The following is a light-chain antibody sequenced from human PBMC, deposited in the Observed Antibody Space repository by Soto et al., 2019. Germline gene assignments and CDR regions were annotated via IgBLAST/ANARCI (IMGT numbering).Light chain of an antibody. CDR1: SSDVGGYKY. CDR2: DVS. CDR3: SSYTRSSTQV. V-gene: IGLV2-14*01. J-gene: IGLJ2*01. Sequence: QSALTQPASVSGSPGQSITISCTGTSSDVGGYKYVSWYQQLPGKVPKLMIYDVSNRPSGVSNRFSGAKSGNTASLTISGLQAEDEADYYCSSYTRSSTQVFGGGTKVTVL.